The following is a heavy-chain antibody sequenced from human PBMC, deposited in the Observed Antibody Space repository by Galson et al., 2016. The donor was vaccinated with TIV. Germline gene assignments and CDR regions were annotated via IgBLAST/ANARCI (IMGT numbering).Heavy chain of an antibody. CDR1: GFMFTSSA. J-gene: IGHJ3*02. D-gene: IGHD2-15*01. Sequence: SVKVSCKASGFMFTSSAMQWVRQARGERLEWIGWIVVGSGDTDHAQKFQERVTFIRDMSTRTVYMELRSLRSEDTAVYYCARVVGYCSGDDCLLEAAFGIWGQGTLVSVSS. CDR3: ARVVGYCSGDDCLLEAAFGI. CDR2: IVVGSGDT. V-gene: IGHV1-58*02.